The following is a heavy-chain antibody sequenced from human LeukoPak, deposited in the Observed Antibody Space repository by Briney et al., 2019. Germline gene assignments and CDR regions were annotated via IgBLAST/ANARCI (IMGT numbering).Heavy chain of an antibody. CDR1: GGSINTYH. J-gene: IGHJ4*02. CDR2: MYNSERT. D-gene: IGHD3-9*01. V-gene: IGHV4-59*08. Sequence: SETLSLTCTISGGSINTYHWSWIRQPPGKGLEWIAYMYNSERTKYNPSRKSRVTISVETSKQRFSLKLRSVTAADTAFYYCARHVLTAGSIDWGQGTLVTVSS. CDR3: ARHVLTAGSID.